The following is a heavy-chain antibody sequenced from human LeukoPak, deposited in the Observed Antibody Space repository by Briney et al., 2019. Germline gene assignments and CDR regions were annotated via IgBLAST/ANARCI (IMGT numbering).Heavy chain of an antibody. CDR1: GGTFTSYA. Sequence: SVKVSCKASGGTFTSYAISMVRQAPGQGREWMGRIIPIFGTANYAQKFQGRVTITADKSTSTAYMELSSLRSEDTAVYYCASAPTVTTCISFYPWGQGTLVTVSS. CDR2: IIPIFGTA. J-gene: IGHJ5*02. V-gene: IGHV1-69*06. CDR3: ASAPTVTTCISFYP. D-gene: IGHD4-17*01.